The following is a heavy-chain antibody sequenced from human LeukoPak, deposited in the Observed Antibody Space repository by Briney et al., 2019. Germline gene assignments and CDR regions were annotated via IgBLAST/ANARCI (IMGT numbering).Heavy chain of an antibody. Sequence: PGGSLRLSCEASGFSIRTYYMSWVRPVPGRGLEWVCVIYSGGTIRYADSVKGRFTFSRDNFKDTLYLHMNSLRADDTAVYYCVRAVHHNFYSDSSGYYGDAFDVWGQGTVVTVSS. D-gene: IGHD3-22*01. CDR3: VRAVHHNFYSDSSGYYGDAFDV. CDR1: GFSIRTYY. V-gene: IGHV3-53*01. CDR2: IYSGGTI. J-gene: IGHJ3*01.